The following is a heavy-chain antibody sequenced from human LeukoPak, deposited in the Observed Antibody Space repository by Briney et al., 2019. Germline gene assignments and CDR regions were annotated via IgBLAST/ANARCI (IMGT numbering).Heavy chain of an antibody. CDR1: GYTFTSYD. V-gene: IGHV1-8*01. CDR3: ARGGYSSSWDDYRPFDY. J-gene: IGHJ4*02. Sequence: GASVKVSCKASGYTFTSYDINWVRQATGQGLEWMGWMNPNSGNTGYAQKFQGRVTMTRNTSISTAYMELSSLRSEDTAVYYCARGGYSSSWDDYRPFDYWGQGTLVTVSS. D-gene: IGHD6-13*01. CDR2: MNPNSGNT.